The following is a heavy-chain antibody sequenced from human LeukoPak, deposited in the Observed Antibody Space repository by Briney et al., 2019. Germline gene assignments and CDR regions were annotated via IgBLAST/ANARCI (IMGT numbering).Heavy chain of an antibody. CDR2: ISGSGGGT. J-gene: IGHJ4*02. V-gene: IGHV3-23*01. D-gene: IGHD1-26*01. CDR1: GFTFSSYA. CDR3: AKDEGLVGATTFDY. Sequence: GGSLRLSCAASGFTFSSYAMSWVRQAPGKGLEWVSAISGSGGGTYYADSVKGRFTISRDNSKNTLYLQMNSLRAEDTAVYYCAKDEGLVGATTFDYWGQGTLVTVSS.